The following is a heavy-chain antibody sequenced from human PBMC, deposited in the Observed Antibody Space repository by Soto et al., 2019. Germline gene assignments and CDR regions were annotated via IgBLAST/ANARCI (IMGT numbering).Heavy chain of an antibody. CDR3: AKDLGVLLLRDFDRLLPYYMGV. J-gene: IGHJ6*03. V-gene: IGHV3-33*06. CDR2: IWYDGSNK. D-gene: IGHD3-9*01. Sequence: GKGLEWVAVIWYDGSNKYYADSVKGRFTISRDNSKNTLYLQMNSLRAEDTAVYYCAKDLGVLLLRDFDRLLPYYMGVSGKGTTVSVSS.